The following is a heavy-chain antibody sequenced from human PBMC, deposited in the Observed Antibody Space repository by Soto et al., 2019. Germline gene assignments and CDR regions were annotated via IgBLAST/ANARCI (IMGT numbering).Heavy chain of an antibody. CDR2: INPSGGST. V-gene: IGHV1-46*01. CDR1: GYTFTSYY. D-gene: IGHD3-10*01. CDR3: ARAGAGGNWLDP. Sequence: QVQLVQSGAEVKKPGASVKVSCKASGYTFTSYYMHWVRQAPGQGLEWMGIINPSGGSTSYAQKFLGRVTMTRDTSTGTVYMELSSLRSEDTAVYYCARAGAGGNWLDPWGQGTLVTVSS. J-gene: IGHJ5*02.